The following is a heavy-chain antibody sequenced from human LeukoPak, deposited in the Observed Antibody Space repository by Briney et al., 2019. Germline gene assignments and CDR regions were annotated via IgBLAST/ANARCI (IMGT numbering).Heavy chain of an antibody. CDR2: IYYSEST. D-gene: IGHD3-16*02. CDR3: ARDRAFGGVIVPDY. CDR1: GGSISSYY. Sequence: SETLSLTCTVSGGSISSYYWSWIRQPPGKGLEWIGYIYYSESTNYNPSLESRVTISVDTSKNQFSLKLSSVTAADTAVYYCARDRAFGGVIVPDYWGQGTLVTVSS. J-gene: IGHJ4*02. V-gene: IGHV4-59*01.